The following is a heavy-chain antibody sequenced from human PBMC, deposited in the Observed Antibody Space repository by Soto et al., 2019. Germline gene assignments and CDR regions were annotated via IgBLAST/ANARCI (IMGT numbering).Heavy chain of an antibody. V-gene: IGHV3-74*01. CDR2: INSDGSST. CDR3: ASHYDFWSGYSYFDY. CDR1: GFTFSSYW. J-gene: IGHJ4*02. Sequence: PGGSLRLSCAASGFTFSSYWMHWVRQAPGKGLVWVSRINSDGSSTSYADSVKGRFTISRDNAKNTLYLQMNSLRAEDTAVYYCASHYDFWSGYSYFDYWGQGTLVTVSS. D-gene: IGHD3-3*01.